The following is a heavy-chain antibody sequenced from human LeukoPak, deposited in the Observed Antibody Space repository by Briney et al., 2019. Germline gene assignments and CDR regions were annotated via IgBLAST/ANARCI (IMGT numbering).Heavy chain of an antibody. V-gene: IGHV1-2*02. CDR3: TIDEWELPGY. CDR1: GYTFTDYY. Sequence: ASVKVSCMTSGYTFTDYYIHWVRQAPGQGLEWMGWINPKSGATDFAQKFQGRITLTRDTSITTAHMEMNRLTSDDTAVYFCTIDEWELPGYWGQGTRVTVAT. D-gene: IGHD1-26*01. CDR2: INPKSGAT. J-gene: IGHJ4*02.